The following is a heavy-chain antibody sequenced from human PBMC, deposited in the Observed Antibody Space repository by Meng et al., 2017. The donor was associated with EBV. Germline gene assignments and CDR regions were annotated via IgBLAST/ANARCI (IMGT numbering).Heavy chain of an antibody. CDR3: AHIIAARPFDY. J-gene: IGHJ4*02. CDR1: WFSLSTRGVG. D-gene: IGHD6-6*01. CDR2: IYWDDDK. Sequence: QTTLKEPGPTLVQPTQTLTLTCTFSWFSLSTRGVGVGWIRQPPGKALEWLALIYWDDDKRYSPSLKSRLTITKDTSKNQVVLTMTNMDPVDAATYYCAHIIAARPFDYWGQGTLVTVSS. V-gene: IGHV2-5*02.